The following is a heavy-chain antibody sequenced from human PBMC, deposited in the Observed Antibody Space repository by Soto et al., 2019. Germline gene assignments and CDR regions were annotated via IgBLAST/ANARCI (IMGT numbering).Heavy chain of an antibody. CDR2: ISVHNGYT. CDR1: GYSFTSYG. D-gene: IGHD6-13*01. J-gene: IGHJ4*02. V-gene: IGHV1-18*01. CDR3: ARGRGVSSWYETPHYFDS. Sequence: QVQLVQSGAEVKKPGASVKVSCRASGYSFTSYGITWVRQTPGQGLEWVGWISVHNGYTNYPQKLQDRITMTTDTSTSTDYMELTSLRSDDTAVYYCARGRGVSSWYETPHYFDSWGQGTLVTVSS.